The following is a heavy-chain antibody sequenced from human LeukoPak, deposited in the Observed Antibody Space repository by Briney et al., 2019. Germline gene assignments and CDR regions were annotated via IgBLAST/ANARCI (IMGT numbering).Heavy chain of an antibody. CDR2: LSDSGAST. D-gene: IGHD6-13*01. J-gene: IGHJ5*02. CDR3: EKDAGRGVGNFGNGCFDP. Sequence: GGSLRLSCAASGFTFNKYAMTWVRQAPGQGLEWVSGLSDSGASTFYAESVRGRFTISRDNSKNMLYLHINSLRAEDTAVYYGEKDAGRGVGNFGNGCFDPWGQGTLVTVSP. CDR1: GFTFNKYA. V-gene: IGHV3-23*01.